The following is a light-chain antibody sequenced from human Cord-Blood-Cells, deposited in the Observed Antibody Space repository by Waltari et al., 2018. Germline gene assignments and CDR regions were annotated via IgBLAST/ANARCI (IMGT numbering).Light chain of an antibody. V-gene: IGLV1-40*01. CDR1: SSHIAAGYD. J-gene: IGLJ2*01. CDR3: QSYDSSLSGSKV. Sequence: QSVLTQPPSVSGAPGQRVTISCTGSSSHIAAGYDVHWYQQLPGTAPKLLIYGNSNRPSGVPDRFSGSKSGTSASLAITGLQAEDEADYYCQSYDSSLSGSKVFGGGTKLTVL. CDR2: GNS.